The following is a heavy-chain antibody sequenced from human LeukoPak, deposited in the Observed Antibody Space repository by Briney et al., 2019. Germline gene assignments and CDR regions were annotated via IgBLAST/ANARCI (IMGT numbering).Heavy chain of an antibody. CDR3: ARAGQLGIIDY. J-gene: IGHJ4*02. V-gene: IGHV4-30-2*01. Sequence: SQTLSLTCTVSGGSISSGGYSWSWIRQPPGKGLEWIGYIYHSGSTYYNPSLKSRVTISVDRSKNQFSLKLSSVTAADTAVYYCARAGQLGIIDYWGQGTLVTVSS. D-gene: IGHD6-6*01. CDR1: GGSISSGGYS. CDR2: IYHSGST.